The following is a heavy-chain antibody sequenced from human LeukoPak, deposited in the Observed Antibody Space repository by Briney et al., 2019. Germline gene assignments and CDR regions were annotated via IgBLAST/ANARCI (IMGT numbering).Heavy chain of an antibody. Sequence: SGGSLRLSCAASGFTFSTYEMNWVRQAPGKGQEWVSYISSTGSNIYYADSVKGRFTISRDNAKNSLYLLMNSLRTEDTAVYYCAATYYYDGSGDYWGQGTLVTVSS. CDR2: ISSTGSNI. CDR3: AATYYYDGSGDY. V-gene: IGHV3-48*03. CDR1: GFTFSTYE. D-gene: IGHD3-22*01. J-gene: IGHJ4*02.